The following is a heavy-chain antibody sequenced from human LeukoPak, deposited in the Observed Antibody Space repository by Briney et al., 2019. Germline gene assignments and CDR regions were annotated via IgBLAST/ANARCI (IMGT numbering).Heavy chain of an antibody. V-gene: IGHV3-74*01. D-gene: IGHD3-10*01. CDR1: GFTFSSYW. Sequence: GGSLRLYCAASGFTFSSYWMHWVRQAPGKGLVWVSRINSDGSSTSYADSVEGRFTISRDNAKNTLYLQMNSLRAEDTAVYYCASNYGSGSYYKYYYYGMDVWGKGTTVTVSS. CDR3: ASNYGSGSYYKYYYYGMDV. J-gene: IGHJ6*04. CDR2: INSDGSST.